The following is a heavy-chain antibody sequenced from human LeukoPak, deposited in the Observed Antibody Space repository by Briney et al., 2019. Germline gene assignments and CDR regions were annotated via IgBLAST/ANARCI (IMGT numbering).Heavy chain of an antibody. V-gene: IGHV4-39*01. CDR3: ARRGYSYGRTPFDY. CDR1: GGSISSSSYY. D-gene: IGHD5-18*01. Sequence: NPSETLSLTCTVPGGSISSSSYYWGWIRQPAGKGLEWIGSIYYSGSTYYNPSLKSRVTISVDTSKNQFSLKLSSVTAADTAVYYCARRGYSYGRTPFDYWGQGTLVTVSS. CDR2: IYYSGST. J-gene: IGHJ4*02.